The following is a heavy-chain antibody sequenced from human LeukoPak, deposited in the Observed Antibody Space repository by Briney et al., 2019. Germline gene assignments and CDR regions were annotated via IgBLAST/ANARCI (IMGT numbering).Heavy chain of an antibody. Sequence: ASVKVSCKASGGTFSSYGISWVRQAPGQGLEWKGWISAYNGNTNYAQKLQGRVTMTTDTSTSTAYMELRSLRSDDTAVYYCARDGYCTNGICYLRGADFDYWGQGTLVTVSS. J-gene: IGHJ4*02. V-gene: IGHV1-18*01. CDR3: ARDGYCTNGICYLRGADFDY. CDR2: ISAYNGNT. CDR1: GGTFSSYG. D-gene: IGHD2-8*01.